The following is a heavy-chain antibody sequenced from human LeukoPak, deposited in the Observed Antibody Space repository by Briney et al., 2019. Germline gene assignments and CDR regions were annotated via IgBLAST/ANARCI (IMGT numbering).Heavy chain of an antibody. D-gene: IGHD3-3*01. CDR1: GGSISSYY. J-gene: IGHJ5*02. CDR2: IYYSEST. CDR3: ARLEDANWFDP. V-gene: IGHV4-59*01. Sequence: SETLSLTCTVSGGSISSYYWSWIRQPPGKGLEWIGYIYYSESTNYNPSLKSRVTISVDTSKNQFSLKLSSVTAADTAVYYCARLEDANWFDPWGQGTLVIVS.